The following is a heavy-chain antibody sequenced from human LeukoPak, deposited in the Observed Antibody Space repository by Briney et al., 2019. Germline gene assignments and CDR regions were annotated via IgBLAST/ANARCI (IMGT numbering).Heavy chain of an antibody. CDR3: ARHFYTAMVSIYFDY. V-gene: IGHV4-39*01. Sequence: SQTLSLTCTVSGGSISSSSYYWGWIRQPPGKGLEWIGSIYYSGSTYYNPSLKSRVTISVDTSKNQFSLKLSSVTAADTAVYYCARHFYTAMVSIYFDYWGQGTLVTVSS. J-gene: IGHJ4*02. CDR1: GGSISSSSYY. D-gene: IGHD5-18*01. CDR2: IYYSGST.